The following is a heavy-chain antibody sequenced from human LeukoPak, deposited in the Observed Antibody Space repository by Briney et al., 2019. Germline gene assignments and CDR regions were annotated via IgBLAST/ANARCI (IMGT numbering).Heavy chain of an antibody. CDR3: AKEELGYIDR. J-gene: IGHJ4*02. V-gene: IGHV3-23*01. CDR2: ITNSGTST. CDR1: GFTFSSYA. Sequence: PGGSLRLSCAASGFTFSSYAMNWVRQAPGKGLEWVPVITNSGTSTNYADSVKGRFTISRDNSKSTLYLQMNNLRAEDTAIYYCAKEELGYIDRWGQGTLVTVSS. D-gene: IGHD2/OR15-2a*01.